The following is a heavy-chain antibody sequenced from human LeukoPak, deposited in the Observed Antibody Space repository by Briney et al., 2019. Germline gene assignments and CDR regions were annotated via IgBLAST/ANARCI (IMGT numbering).Heavy chain of an antibody. CDR3: ARSRSSGWFDAFDI. CDR2: INTNTGNP. D-gene: IGHD6-19*01. V-gene: IGHV7-4-1*02. J-gene: IGHJ3*02. CDR1: GYTFTNYA. Sequence: ASVKVSCKTSGYTFTNYAMNWVRQAPGQGLEWMGWINTNTGNPTYAQGFTGRFVFSLDTSVSTAYLQISSLKAKDTAVYYCARSRSSGWFDAFDIWGQGTMVTVSS.